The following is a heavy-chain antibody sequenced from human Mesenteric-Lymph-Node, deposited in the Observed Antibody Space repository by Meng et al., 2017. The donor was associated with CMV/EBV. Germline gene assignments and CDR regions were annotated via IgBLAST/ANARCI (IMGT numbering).Heavy chain of an antibody. CDR1: GYSFTTYW. J-gene: IGHJ5*02. D-gene: IGHD1-1*01. CDR2: IYPGDSDT. CDR3: ARLRRSTPTAPNGFDP. Sequence: GESLKISCKGSGYSFTTYWIGWVRQMPGKGLEWMGIIYPGDSDTRYSPSFQGQVTISADKSISTAYLQWSSLKASDTAMYYCARLRRSTPTAPNGFDPWGQGTLVTVSS. V-gene: IGHV5-51*01.